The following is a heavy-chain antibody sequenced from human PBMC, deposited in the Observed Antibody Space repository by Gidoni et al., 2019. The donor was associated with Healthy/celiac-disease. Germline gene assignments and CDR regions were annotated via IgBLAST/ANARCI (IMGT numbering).Heavy chain of an antibody. CDR2: IIPIFGTA. V-gene: IGHV1-69*01. Sequence: QVQLVQSGAEVKKPGSSVKVPGKAPGGTCSSYAISWVRQAPGQGLEWMGGIIPIFGTAHYAQTFQGRVTITADESTSTAYMELSSLRSEDTAVYYCARGEYYYDSSGLAGYWFDPWGQGTLVTVSS. CDR1: GGTCSSYA. D-gene: IGHD3-22*01. CDR3: ARGEYYYDSSGLAGYWFDP. J-gene: IGHJ5*02.